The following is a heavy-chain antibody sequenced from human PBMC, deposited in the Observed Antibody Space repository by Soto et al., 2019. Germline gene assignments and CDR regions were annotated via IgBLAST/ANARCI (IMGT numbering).Heavy chain of an antibody. V-gene: IGHV3-30*18. J-gene: IGHJ6*02. D-gene: IGHD2-2*01. CDR3: AKGPAIVLVPAAMNYYYGMDV. CDR2: ISYDGSNI. Sequence: QVQLVESGGGVVQPGRSLRLSCAASGFTFSSYGMHWVRQAPGKGLEWVAVISYDGSNIYYADSVKGRFTISRDNSKKTLYLQSNSQRAEDTAVYYCAKGPAIVLVPAAMNYYYGMDVWGQGTTVTVSS. CDR1: GFTFSSYG.